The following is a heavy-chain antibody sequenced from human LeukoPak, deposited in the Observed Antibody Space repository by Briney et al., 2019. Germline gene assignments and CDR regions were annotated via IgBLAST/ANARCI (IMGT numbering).Heavy chain of an antibody. J-gene: IGHJ5*02. Sequence: GASVKVSCKASGYTFTGYYMHWVRQAPGQGLEWMRWINPNSGGTNYAQKFQGRVTMTRDTSISTAYMELSRLRSDDTAVYYCARGGPHYYGSGMSWFDPWGQGTLVTVSS. CDR1: GYTFTGYY. CDR3: ARGGPHYYGSGMSWFDP. V-gene: IGHV1-2*02. D-gene: IGHD3-10*01. CDR2: INPNSGGT.